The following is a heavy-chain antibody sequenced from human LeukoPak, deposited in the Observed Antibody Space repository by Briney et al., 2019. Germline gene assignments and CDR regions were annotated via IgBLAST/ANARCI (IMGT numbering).Heavy chain of an antibody. D-gene: IGHD6-13*01. CDR3: AKCGSSTCKTNMDV. V-gene: IGHV3-23*01. J-gene: IGHJ6*03. CDR1: GFTFSSYD. CDR2: ISGSGGST. Sequence: PGGSLRLSCVASGFTFSSYDMSWVRQAPGKGLEWVSSISGSGGSTYYADSVNGRFTISRDNSKNTLYLQMNSLRAEDTAVYYCAKCGSSTCKTNMDVWGKGTTVTVSS.